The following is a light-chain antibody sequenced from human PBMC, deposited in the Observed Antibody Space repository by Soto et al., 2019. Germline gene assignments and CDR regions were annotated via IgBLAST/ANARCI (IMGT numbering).Light chain of an antibody. CDR2: RND. V-gene: IGLV1-47*01. J-gene: IGLJ2*01. Sequence: QSVLTQPPSASGTPGQRVTMPCSGSTSNIGSNSVCWYQQLPGTAPKLLIYRNDQRPSGAPDRFSGSKSGTSASLAISGLRSEDEAEYYCAAWDDSLTGPVFGGGTKLTVL. CDR1: TSNIGSNS. CDR3: AAWDDSLTGPV.